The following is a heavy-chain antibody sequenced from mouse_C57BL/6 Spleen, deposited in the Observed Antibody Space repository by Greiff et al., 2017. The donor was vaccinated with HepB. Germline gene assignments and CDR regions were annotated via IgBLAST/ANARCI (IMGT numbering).Heavy chain of an antibody. CDR3: ARERNWEGFAY. D-gene: IGHD4-1*01. CDR2: IHPNSGST. J-gene: IGHJ3*01. V-gene: IGHV1-64*01. CDR1: GYTFTSYW. Sequence: QVQLQQSGAELVKPGASVKLSCKASGYTFTSYWMHWVKQRPGQGLEWIGMIHPNSGSTNYNEKFKSKATLTVDKSSSTAYMQLSSLTSEDSAVYYCARERNWEGFAYWGQGTLVTVSA.